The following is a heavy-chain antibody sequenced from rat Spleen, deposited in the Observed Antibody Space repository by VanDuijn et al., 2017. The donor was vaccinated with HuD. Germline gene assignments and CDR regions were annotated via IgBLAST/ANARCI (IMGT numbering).Heavy chain of an antibody. CDR2: ISTGGGNT. D-gene: IGHD1-6*01. V-gene: IGHV5-19*01. CDR1: GFTFSNYG. CDR3: ARHTTDYGDWFAF. Sequence: EVQLVESGGGLVQPGRSLKLSCAASGFTFSNYGMHWIRQAPTKGLEWVASISTGGGNTYYRDSVKGRFTISRDYAKSTLYLQMDSLRSEDTATYYCARHTTDYGDWFAFWGQGTLVTVSS. J-gene: IGHJ3*01.